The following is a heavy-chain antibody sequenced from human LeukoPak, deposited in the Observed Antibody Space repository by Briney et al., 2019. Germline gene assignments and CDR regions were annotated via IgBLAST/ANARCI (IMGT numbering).Heavy chain of an antibody. CDR3: AKDGGSYYLPQNYFDY. D-gene: IGHD1-26*01. J-gene: IGHJ4*02. V-gene: IGHV3-9*03. Sequence: GGSLRLSCAASGFTFDDYAMHCVRHAPGKGLEWVSGISWNSGSIGYADSVKGRFTISRDNAKNSLYLQMNSLRAEDMALYYCAKDGGSYYLPQNYFDYWGQGTLVTVSS. CDR1: GFTFDDYA. CDR2: ISWNSGSI.